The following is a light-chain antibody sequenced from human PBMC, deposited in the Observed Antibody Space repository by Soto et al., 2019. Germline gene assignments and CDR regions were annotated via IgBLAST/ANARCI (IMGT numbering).Light chain of an antibody. CDR1: SSDVGSYNL. CDR2: EGS. CDR3: CSHAGSSIYV. V-gene: IGLV2-23*01. Sequence: QSALTQPASVSGAPGQSITISCTETSSDVGSYNLVSWYQQHPGKAPKLMIDEGSKRPSGVSNRFSGSKSGNTASLTISGLQAEDEADYYCCSHAGSSIYVLRTGTNLPVL. J-gene: IGLJ1*01.